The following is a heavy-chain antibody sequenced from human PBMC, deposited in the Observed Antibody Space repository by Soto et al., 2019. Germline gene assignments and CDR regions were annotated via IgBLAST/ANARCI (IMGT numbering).Heavy chain of an antibody. J-gene: IGHJ4*02. V-gene: IGHV1-18*01. CDR1: GYTFTSYG. CDR2: ISAYNGNT. Sequence: GASVKVSCKASGYTFTSYGISWVRQSPVQGLEWMGWISAYNGNTNYAQKLQGRVTMTTDTSTSTAYMELRSLRSDDTAVYYCARARYYDILTGYPGFDYWGQGTLVTVSS. CDR3: ARARYYDILTGYPGFDY. D-gene: IGHD3-9*01.